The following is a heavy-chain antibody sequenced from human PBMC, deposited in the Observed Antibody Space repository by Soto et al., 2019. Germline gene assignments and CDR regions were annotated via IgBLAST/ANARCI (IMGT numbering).Heavy chain of an antibody. Sequence: KPSETLSLTCTVSGGSISSYYWSWIRQPPGKGLEWIGYIYYSGSTNYNPSLKSRVTISVDTSKNQFSLKLSSVTAADTAVYYCARGSLYGGNDYFDYWGQGTLVTVSS. CDR1: GGSISSYY. CDR3: ARGSLYGGNDYFDY. V-gene: IGHV4-59*01. D-gene: IGHD4-17*01. CDR2: IYYSGST. J-gene: IGHJ4*02.